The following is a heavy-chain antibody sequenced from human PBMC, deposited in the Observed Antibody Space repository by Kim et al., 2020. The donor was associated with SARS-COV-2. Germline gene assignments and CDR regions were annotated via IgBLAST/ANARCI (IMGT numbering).Heavy chain of an antibody. D-gene: IGHD3-22*01. CDR2: IRSKAYGGTT. CDR1: GFTFGDFA. J-gene: IGHJ4*02. CDR3: TRGPYDSSGYYGY. Sequence: SLRLSCTASGFTFGDFAMSWVRQAPGKGLEWVGFIRSKAYGGTTEYAASVKGRFTISRDDSKSIAYLQMNSLKTEDTAVYYCTRGPYDSSGYYGYWGQGTLVTVSS. V-gene: IGHV3-49*04.